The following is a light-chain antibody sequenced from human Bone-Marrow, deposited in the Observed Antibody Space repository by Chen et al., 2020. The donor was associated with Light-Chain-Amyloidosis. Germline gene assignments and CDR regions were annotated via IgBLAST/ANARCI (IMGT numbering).Light chain of an antibody. J-gene: IGLJ1*01. CDR2: EVT. CDR1: SSDVGGVNH. Sequence: QSALTQPASVFGSPGQSITISCTGTSSDVGGVNHVSWYQQHPDKAPKLMIYEVTNRPSWVPDRFSGSKSDNTASLTISGLQTEDEADYFCSSYTITNTLVFGSGTRVTVL. V-gene: IGLV2-14*01. CDR3: SSYTITNTLV.